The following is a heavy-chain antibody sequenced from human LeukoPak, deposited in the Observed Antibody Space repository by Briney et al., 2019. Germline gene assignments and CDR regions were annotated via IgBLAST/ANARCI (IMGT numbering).Heavy chain of an antibody. V-gene: IGHV3-30*02. CDR3: AKERISRLYGMDV. J-gene: IGHJ6*02. Sequence: PGGSLRLSCAASGFTFSSYGMHWVRQAPGKGLEWVAFIRYDGSNKYYADSVKGRLTISRDNSKNTLYLQMNSLRAEDTAVYYCAKERISRLYGMDVWGQGTTVTVSS. CDR2: IRYDGSNK. CDR1: GFTFSSYG. D-gene: IGHD3-3*02.